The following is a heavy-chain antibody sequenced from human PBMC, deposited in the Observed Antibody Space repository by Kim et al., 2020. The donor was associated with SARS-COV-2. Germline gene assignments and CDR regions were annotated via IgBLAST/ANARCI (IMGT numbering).Heavy chain of an antibody. D-gene: IGHD4-17*01. CDR2: INHSGST. CDR3: AAGGDYGDRYFDY. V-gene: IGHV4-34*01. CDR1: GGSFSGYY. J-gene: IGHJ4*02. Sequence: SETLSLTCAVYGGSFSGYYWSWIRQPPGKGLEWIGEINHSGSTNYNPSLKSRVTISVDTSKNQFSLKLSSVTAADTAVYYCAAGGDYGDRYFDYWGQGTLVTVSS.